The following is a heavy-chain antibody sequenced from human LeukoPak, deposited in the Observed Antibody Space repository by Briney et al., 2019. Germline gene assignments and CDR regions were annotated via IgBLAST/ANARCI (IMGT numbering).Heavy chain of an antibody. CDR1: GGTFTSYA. CDR2: IIPIFGTA. J-gene: IGHJ6*03. Sequence: ASVKLSCKASGGTFTSYAISWFRQAPGQGLEWMGEIIPIFGTANYAQKFQGRVTITTDESTSTAYMELSSLRSEDTAVYYCARGQYDFWSGYQTIYYYYMDVWGKGTTVTVSS. CDR3: ARGQYDFWSGYQTIYYYYMDV. V-gene: IGHV1-69*05. D-gene: IGHD3-3*01.